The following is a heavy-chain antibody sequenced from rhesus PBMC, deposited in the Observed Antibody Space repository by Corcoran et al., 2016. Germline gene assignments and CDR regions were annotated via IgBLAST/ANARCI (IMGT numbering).Heavy chain of an antibody. CDR1: GGSFSSSNW. V-gene: IGHV4-65*02. CDR2: IGGSSGST. J-gene: IGHJ4*01. D-gene: IGHD2-21*01. Sequence: QAQLQESGPGLVTPSETLSLTCAVSGGSFSSSNWWSWIRQPPGKGLEWIGNIGGSSGSTYYNPSLKSRVSISKDTSKNQFSLKVNSVTAADTAVYYCARLGSQYFFDYWGQGVLVTVAS. CDR3: ARLGSQYFFDY.